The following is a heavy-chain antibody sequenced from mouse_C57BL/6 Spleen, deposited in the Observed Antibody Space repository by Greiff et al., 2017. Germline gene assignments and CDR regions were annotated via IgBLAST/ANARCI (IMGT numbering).Heavy chain of an antibody. CDR2: ISYDGSN. CDR3: ARDPLTWYFDV. Sequence: EVKLVESGPGLVKPSQSLSLTCSVTGYSITSGYYWNWIRQFPGNKLEWMGYISYDGSNNYNPSLKNRISITRDTSKNQFFLKLNSVTTEDTVTYYCARDPLTWYFDVWGTGTTVTVSS. J-gene: IGHJ1*03. V-gene: IGHV3-6*01. CDR1: GYSITSGYY.